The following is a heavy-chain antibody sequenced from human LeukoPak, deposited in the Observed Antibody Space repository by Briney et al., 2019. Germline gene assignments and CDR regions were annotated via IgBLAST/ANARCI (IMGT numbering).Heavy chain of an antibody. CDR2: IYYSGST. V-gene: IGHV4-59*01. Sequence: PSETLSLTCTVSGGSISSYYWSWIRQPPGKGLEWIGYIYYSGSTNYNPSLKSRVTISVDTSKNQFSLKLSSVTAADTAVYYCARGARYYYDSSGYYYGSDDAFGIWGQGTMVTVSS. CDR1: GGSISSYY. CDR3: ARGARYYYDSSGYYYGSDDAFGI. J-gene: IGHJ3*02. D-gene: IGHD3-22*01.